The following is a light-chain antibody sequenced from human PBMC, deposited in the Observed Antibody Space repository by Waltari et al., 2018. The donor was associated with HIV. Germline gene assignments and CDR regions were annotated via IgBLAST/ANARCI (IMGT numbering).Light chain of an antibody. J-gene: IGLJ1*01. CDR1: TSNIGGNT. CDR3: AAWDDSLKGGA. CDR2: SNN. Sequence: QSVLAQPPSASGTPGQRVTISCSGSTSNIGGNTVSWYQQLPGTAPKLLIYSNNQRPSGVPDRFSGSTSGTSASLVSSGLQSEDEADYYCAAWDDSLKGGAFGPGTKVTVL. V-gene: IGLV1-44*01.